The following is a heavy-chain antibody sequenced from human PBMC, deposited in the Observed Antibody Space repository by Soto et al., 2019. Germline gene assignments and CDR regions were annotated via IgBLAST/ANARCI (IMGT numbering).Heavy chain of an antibody. Sequence: GGSLRLSCAASGFDFTNAWMHWVRQVPGNGLVWVSHINSDDSSTTYVDSVKGRFTISRDNARTTVYLQLDSLRVEDTVVYYCAIDTSYALAVWGRGTTVTVSS. CDR2: INSDDSST. D-gene: IGHD3-16*01. J-gene: IGHJ6*02. CDR3: AIDTSYALAV. V-gene: IGHV3-74*03. CDR1: GFDFTNAW.